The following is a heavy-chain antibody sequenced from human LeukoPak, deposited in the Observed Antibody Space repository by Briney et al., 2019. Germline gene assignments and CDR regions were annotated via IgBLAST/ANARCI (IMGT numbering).Heavy chain of an antibody. CDR3: AGGYAYYFDY. D-gene: IGHD1-1*01. J-gene: IGHJ4*02. Sequence: SETLSLTCTVSGGSISSSSYYWGWIRQPPGTGLEWIGSIYYSGSTYYNPSLKSRVTISVDTSRNQFSLKLSSVTAADTAVYYCAGGYAYYFDYWGQGTLVTVSS. V-gene: IGHV4-39*01. CDR2: IYYSGST. CDR1: GGSISSSSYY.